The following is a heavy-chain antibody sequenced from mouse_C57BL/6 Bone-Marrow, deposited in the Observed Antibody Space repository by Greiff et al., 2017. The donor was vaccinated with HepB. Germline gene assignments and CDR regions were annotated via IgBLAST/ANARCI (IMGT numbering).Heavy chain of an antibody. CDR3: TTRGGYDDGSWFAY. D-gene: IGHD2-2*01. CDR1: GFNIKDDY. V-gene: IGHV14-4*01. CDR2: IDPENGDT. J-gene: IGHJ3*01. Sequence: VQLQQSGAELVRPGASVKLSCTASGFNIKDDYMHWVKQRPEQGLEWIGWIDPENGDTEYASKFQGKATITADTSSNTAYLQLSSLTSEDTAVYYCTTRGGYDDGSWFAYWGQGTLVTVSA.